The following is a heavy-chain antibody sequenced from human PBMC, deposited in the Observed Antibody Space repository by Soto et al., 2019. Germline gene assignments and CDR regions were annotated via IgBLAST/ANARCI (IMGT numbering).Heavy chain of an antibody. V-gene: IGHV1-2*04. D-gene: IGHD3-22*01. CDR2: INPNSGGT. CDR1: GYTFTGYY. J-gene: IGHJ4*02. Sequence: ASVKVSCKASGYTFTGYYMHWVRQAPGQGLEWMGWINPNSGGTNYAQKFQGWVTMTRDTSISTAYMELSRLRSDDTAVYYCAIGMKTYYYDSSGYGLDYWGQGTLVTVSS. CDR3: AIGMKTYYYDSSGYGLDY.